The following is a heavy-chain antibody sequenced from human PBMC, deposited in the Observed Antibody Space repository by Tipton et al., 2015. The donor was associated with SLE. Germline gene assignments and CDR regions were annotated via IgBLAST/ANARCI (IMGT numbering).Heavy chain of an antibody. J-gene: IGHJ3*02. CDR1: GDSISSYY. Sequence: TLSLTCTVSGDSISSYYWSWIRQPPGKGLEGIGYIYNSGTTHYNPSLKSRVAISVDTSKTHFSLKLRSLTAADTAVYYCARGRTIFGVVPAGDSFDIWGQGTMVTVSS. V-gene: IGHV4-59*01. D-gene: IGHD3-3*01. CDR2: IYNSGTT. CDR3: ARGRTIFGVVPAGDSFDI.